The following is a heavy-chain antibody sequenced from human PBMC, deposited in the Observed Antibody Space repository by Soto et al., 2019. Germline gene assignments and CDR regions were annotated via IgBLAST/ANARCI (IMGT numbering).Heavy chain of an antibody. CDR1: GYTFTSYY. D-gene: IGHD5-18*01. V-gene: IGHV1-46*01. CDR3: ARGSSTSGYSYEVDY. J-gene: IGHJ4*02. Sequence: ASVKVSCKASGYTFTSYYMHWVRQAPGQGLEWMGIINPSGGSTAYAQKFQGRVTMTRDTSTSTVYMEVSSLRSEDTAVYYCARGSSTSGYSYEVDYWGQGTLVTVSS. CDR2: INPSGGST.